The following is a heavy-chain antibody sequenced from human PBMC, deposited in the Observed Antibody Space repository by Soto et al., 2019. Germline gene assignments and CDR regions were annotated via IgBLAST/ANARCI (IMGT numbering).Heavy chain of an antibody. V-gene: IGHV3-64*01. CDR1: GFTFSSYA. Sequence: EVQLVESGGGLVQPGGSLRLSCAASGFTFSSYAMHWVRQAPGKGLEYVSTISSNGGSTYYANSVKGRFTISRDNSKSTLYLQMGSLRAEDMAVYYCARDGGRYYLDYWGQGTLGTVST. J-gene: IGHJ4*02. CDR2: ISSNGGST. D-gene: IGHD3-10*01. CDR3: ARDGGRYYLDY.